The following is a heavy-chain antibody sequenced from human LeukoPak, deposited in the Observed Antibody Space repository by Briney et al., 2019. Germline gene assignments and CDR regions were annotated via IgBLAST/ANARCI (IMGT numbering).Heavy chain of an antibody. V-gene: IGHV4-61*02. CDR2: IYTSGST. CDR1: GGSISSGSYY. CDR3: ARQSYSNYVALDY. Sequence: SQTLSLTCTVSGGSISSGSYYWSWIRQPAGKGLEWIGRIYTSGSTNYNPSLKSRVTISVDTSKNQFSLKLSSVTAADTAVYYCARQSYSNYVALDYWGQGTLVTVSS. J-gene: IGHJ4*02. D-gene: IGHD4-11*01.